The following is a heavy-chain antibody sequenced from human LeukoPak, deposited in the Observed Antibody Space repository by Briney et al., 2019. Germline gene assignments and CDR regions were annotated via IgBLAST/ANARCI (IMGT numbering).Heavy chain of an antibody. CDR1: GYTLTELS. D-gene: IGHD3-3*01. V-gene: IGHV1-24*01. CDR2: FDPEDGET. CDR3: ATVPPIGGSGYYIYFQH. J-gene: IGHJ1*01. Sequence: GASVKVSCKVSGYTLTELSMHWVRQAPGKGLEWIGGFDPEDGETIYAQKFQGRVTMTEDTSTDTAYMELSSLRSEDTAVYYCATVPPIGGSGYYIYFQHWGQGTLVTVSS.